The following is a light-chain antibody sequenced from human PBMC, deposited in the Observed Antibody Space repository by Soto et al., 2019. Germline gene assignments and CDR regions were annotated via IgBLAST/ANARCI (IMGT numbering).Light chain of an antibody. Sequence: DIQMTQSPSTLSASVGDRVTITCRASQSVGNWLAWYQQKPGKAPKLLIYKASSLESGVPSRVSGSGSGTEFTLTLSGLQPDDFATYCCQQYDTYRTFGQGTKVEVK. CDR1: QSVGNW. CDR2: KAS. V-gene: IGKV1-5*03. CDR3: QQYDTYRT. J-gene: IGKJ1*01.